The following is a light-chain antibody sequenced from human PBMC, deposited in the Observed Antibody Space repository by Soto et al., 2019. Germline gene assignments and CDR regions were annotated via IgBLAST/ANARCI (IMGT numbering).Light chain of an antibody. CDR3: MQSTQIPPT. CDR2: EVS. J-gene: IGKJ5*01. Sequence: DVVMTQTPLSLSVAPGQPASISCKSSQSLLHIPGETFLFWYLQKPGQSPQLLIYEVSTRVSGVPHRFSGSGSGRDITLEISRVETDDVGIDYCMQSTQIPPTFGHGTRLGIE. V-gene: IGKV2D-29*02. CDR1: QSLLHIPGETF.